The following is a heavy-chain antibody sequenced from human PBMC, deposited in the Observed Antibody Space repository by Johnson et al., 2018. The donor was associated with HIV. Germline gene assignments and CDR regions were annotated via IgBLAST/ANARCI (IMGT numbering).Heavy chain of an antibody. V-gene: IGHV3-7*01. CDR3: ARRFFPGITVALDAFDI. Sequence: MLLVESGGGLVQPGGSLRLSCVDSGFTFSSYWMSWVRQAPGKGLEWVANIKQDGSEKYYVDSVKGRFTISRDNAKNSLFLQMNSLRAEDTAVYYCARRFFPGITVALDAFDIWGQGTMVTVSS. D-gene: IGHD6-19*01. J-gene: IGHJ3*02. CDR1: GFTFSSYW. CDR2: IKQDGSEK.